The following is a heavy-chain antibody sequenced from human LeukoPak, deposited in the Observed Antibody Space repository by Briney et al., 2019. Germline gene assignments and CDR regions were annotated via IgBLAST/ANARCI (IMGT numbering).Heavy chain of an antibody. CDR3: AKPREGSTSWYAAG. D-gene: IGHD2-2*01. CDR2: ISNDGNKK. CDR1: GFSFSRND. V-gene: IGHV3-30*18. Sequence: GGSLRLSCAASGFSFSRNDTHWVRQAPGKGLEWVAVISNDGNKKYYADSVRGRFTMSRDNSKNTLYLEMNSLRAEDTAVYYCAKPREGSTSWYAAGWGQGTLVTVSS. J-gene: IGHJ4*02.